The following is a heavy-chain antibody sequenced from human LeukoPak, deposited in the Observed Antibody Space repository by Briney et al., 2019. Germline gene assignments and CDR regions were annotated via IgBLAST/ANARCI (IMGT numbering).Heavy chain of an antibody. D-gene: IGHD6-19*01. CDR2: ISDSGANT. J-gene: IGHJ2*01. Sequence: GGSLRLSCAASGFTVNDYYMSWVRQAPGKGLEWVSTISDSGANTYYADSVRGRFTISRDNSKNTLYLQKNSLRADDTAIYYCAKSMTLQWRGFFDLWGRGTHVTVSS. CDR3: AKSMTLQWRGFFDL. CDR1: GFTVNDYY. V-gene: IGHV3-23*01.